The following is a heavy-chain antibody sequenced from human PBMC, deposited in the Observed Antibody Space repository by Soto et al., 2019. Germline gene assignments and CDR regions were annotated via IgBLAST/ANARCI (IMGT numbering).Heavy chain of an antibody. Sequence: GGSVRLSCAASGFTFSSYSMNWVRQAPGKGLEWVSYISSSSSTIYYADSVKGRFTISRDNAKNSLYLQMNSLRAEDTAVYYCARVEPYYDILTGSHAFDIWGQGTMVTVSS. CDR2: ISSSSSTI. D-gene: IGHD3-9*01. CDR3: ARVEPYYDILTGSHAFDI. CDR1: GFTFSSYS. V-gene: IGHV3-48*01. J-gene: IGHJ3*02.